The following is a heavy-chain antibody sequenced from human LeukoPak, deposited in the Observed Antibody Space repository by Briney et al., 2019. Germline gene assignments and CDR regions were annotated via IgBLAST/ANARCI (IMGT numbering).Heavy chain of an antibody. Sequence: GGSLRLSCATSGFTLSIYGMHWVRQAPGKGLEWVASIRYDGTSQYYTDSVKGRFTISRDNSMNTMYLQMNSLRVEDTAVYYCAKVGFGCYQIDYWGQGTLVTVSS. CDR2: IRYDGTSQ. CDR3: AKVGFGCYQIDY. V-gene: IGHV3-30*02. D-gene: IGHD2-2*01. CDR1: GFTLSIYG. J-gene: IGHJ4*02.